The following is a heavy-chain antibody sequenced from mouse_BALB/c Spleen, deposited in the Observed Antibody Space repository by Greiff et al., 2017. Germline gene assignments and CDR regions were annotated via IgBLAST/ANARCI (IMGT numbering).Heavy chain of an antibody. CDR1: GYTFTDYA. Sequence: VQLQQSGAELVRPGVSVKISCKGSGYTFTDYAMHWVKQSHAKSLEWIGVISTYYGDASYNQKFKGKATMTVDKSSSTAYMELARLTSEDSAIYYCAREVANWDTWFAYWGQGTLVTVSA. CDR2: ISTYYGDA. D-gene: IGHD4-1*01. CDR3: AREVANWDTWFAY. V-gene: IGHV1S137*01. J-gene: IGHJ3*01.